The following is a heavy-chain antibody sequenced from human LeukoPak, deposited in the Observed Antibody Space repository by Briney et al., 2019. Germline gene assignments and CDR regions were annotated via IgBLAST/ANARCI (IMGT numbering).Heavy chain of an antibody. V-gene: IGHV4-59*12. CDR1: GGSISSYY. CDR2: IYYSGST. CDR3: ARVPGLYGPIEY. D-gene: IGHD4/OR15-4a*01. Sequence: SETLSLTCTVSGGSISSYYWSWIRQPPGKGLEWIGYIYYSGSTNYNPSLKSRVTISVDTSKNQFSLKLSSVTAADTAVYYCARVPGLYGPIEYWGQGTLVTVSS. J-gene: IGHJ4*02.